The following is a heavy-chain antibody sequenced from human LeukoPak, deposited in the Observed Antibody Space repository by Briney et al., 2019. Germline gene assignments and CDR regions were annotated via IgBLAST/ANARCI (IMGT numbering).Heavy chain of an antibody. CDR2: MSASSGNT. J-gene: IGHJ4*02. CDR1: GYTFSGYY. D-gene: IGHD2-21*02. CDR3: ARTPPKGDIDY. Sequence: ASVKVSCTASGYTFSGYYMHGVRQAPGQGLEWLGWMSASSGNTGYAQKFQGRVSMTRATSISTAYLELSSLTFEDTAEYYCARTPPKGDIDYWGQGTLVTVSS. V-gene: IGHV1-8*02.